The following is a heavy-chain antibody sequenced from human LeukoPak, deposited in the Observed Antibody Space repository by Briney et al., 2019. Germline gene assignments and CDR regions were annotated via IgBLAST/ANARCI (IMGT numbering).Heavy chain of an antibody. D-gene: IGHD5-12*01. CDR2: IYSGGST. J-gene: IGHJ4*02. CDR3: ARERGYDYFDY. Sequence: GGSLRLSCAASGFTVSSNYMSWVRHAPGKGLEWVSVIYSGGSTYYADSVKGRFTISRDNSKNTLYLQMNSLRAEDTAVYYCARERGYDYFDYWGQGTLVTVSS. CDR1: GFTVSSNY. V-gene: IGHV3-53*01.